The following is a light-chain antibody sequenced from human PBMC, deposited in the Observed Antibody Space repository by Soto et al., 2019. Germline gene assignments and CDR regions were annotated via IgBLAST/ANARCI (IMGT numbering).Light chain of an antibody. Sequence: DIQMTQSPSTLSASVGDRVTITCRASQTISSWLAWYQQKPGKAPNLLIYDASTLERGVPSRFSGTGSGTEFTLTIDRLQPDDFATYYCQQYRTFGQGTKVDIK. J-gene: IGKJ1*01. CDR1: QTISSW. CDR3: QQYRT. CDR2: DAS. V-gene: IGKV1-5*01.